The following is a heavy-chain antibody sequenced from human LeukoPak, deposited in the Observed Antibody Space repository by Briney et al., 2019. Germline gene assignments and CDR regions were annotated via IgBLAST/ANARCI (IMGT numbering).Heavy chain of an antibody. V-gene: IGHV1-18*01. Sequence: ASVKVSCKASGYTFTSYGFSWVRQAPGQGLEWMGWVSAYNGNTNYAQKLQGRATMTTDTSTSTAYMELRSLRSDDTAVYYCARGDDILTDHYKGLDYWGLGTPVTVSS. CDR3: ARGDDILTDHYKGLDY. J-gene: IGHJ4*02. CDR2: VSAYNGNT. CDR1: GYTFTSYG. D-gene: IGHD3-9*01.